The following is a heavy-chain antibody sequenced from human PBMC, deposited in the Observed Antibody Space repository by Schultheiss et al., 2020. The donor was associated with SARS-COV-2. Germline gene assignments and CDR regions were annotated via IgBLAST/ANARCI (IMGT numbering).Heavy chain of an antibody. Sequence: ASVKVSCKASGYTFTDYVMHWVRQAPGQGLEWMGRINPNSGGTNYAQKFQGRVTMTRDTSISTAYMELSRLRSDDTAVYYCARDRPGPSWGSSAHRDWYFDLWGRGTLVTVSS. CDR3: ARDRPGPSWGSSAHRDWYFDL. D-gene: IGHD6-13*01. V-gene: IGHV1-2*06. J-gene: IGHJ2*01. CDR2: INPNSGGT. CDR1: GYTFTDYV.